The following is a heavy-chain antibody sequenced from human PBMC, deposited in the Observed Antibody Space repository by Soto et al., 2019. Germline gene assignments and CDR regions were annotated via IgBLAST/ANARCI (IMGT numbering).Heavy chain of an antibody. J-gene: IGHJ4*02. V-gene: IGHV3-21*01. D-gene: IGHD2-2*01. CDR2: ISSSSSYI. CDR1: GFTFSSYS. Sequence: GGSLRLSCAASGFTFSSYSMNWVRQAPGKGLEWVSSISSSSSYIYYADSVKGRFTISRDNAKNSLYLQMNSLRAEDTAVYYCARESDIVVVPAAVDYWGQGTLVTVSP. CDR3: ARESDIVVVPAAVDY.